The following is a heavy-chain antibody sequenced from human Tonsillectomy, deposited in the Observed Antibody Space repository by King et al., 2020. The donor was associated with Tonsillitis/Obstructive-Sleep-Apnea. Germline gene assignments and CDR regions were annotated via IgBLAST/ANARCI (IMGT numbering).Heavy chain of an antibody. Sequence: VQLVESGGGLVQPGGSLRLSCAASAIPFSTYWMHWVRQAPGKGLVWVSRINLDGSTTTYADSVKGRFTISRDNAKNTLYLQMNSLRAEDTAVYYCAGANGGNFDYWGQGTLVTVSS. CDR3: AGANGGNFDY. CDR1: AIPFSTYW. J-gene: IGHJ4*02. CDR2: INLDGSTT. D-gene: IGHD3-16*01. V-gene: IGHV3-74*01.